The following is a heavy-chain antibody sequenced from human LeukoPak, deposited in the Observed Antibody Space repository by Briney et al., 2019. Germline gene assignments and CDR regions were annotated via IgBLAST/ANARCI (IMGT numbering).Heavy chain of an antibody. CDR2: ISYDGSNK. V-gene: IGHV3-30*18. Sequence: GGSLRLSCAASGFTFSSYGMHWVRQAPGKGLEWVAVISYDGSNKYYADSVKGRFTISRGNSKNTLYLQMNSLRAEDTAVYYCAKDRPMAMRHNHGMDVWGQGTTVTVSS. D-gene: IGHD5-24*01. CDR3: AKDRPMAMRHNHGMDV. J-gene: IGHJ6*02. CDR1: GFTFSSYG.